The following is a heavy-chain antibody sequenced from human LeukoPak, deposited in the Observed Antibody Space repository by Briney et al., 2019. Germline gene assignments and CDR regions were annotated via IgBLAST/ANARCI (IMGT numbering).Heavy chain of an antibody. CDR1: GFTVSSNE. J-gene: IGHJ4*02. CDR2: IRSESYGGTT. D-gene: IGHD4-23*01. CDR3: SRAVAHLDY. Sequence: PGGSLRLSCAASGFTVSSNEMSWVRQAPGKGLEWVGFIRSESYGGTTEYAASVKGRFTISRDDSKSIAYLQMNSLKTEDTAVYYCSRAVAHLDYWGQGTLVTVSP. V-gene: IGHV3-49*04.